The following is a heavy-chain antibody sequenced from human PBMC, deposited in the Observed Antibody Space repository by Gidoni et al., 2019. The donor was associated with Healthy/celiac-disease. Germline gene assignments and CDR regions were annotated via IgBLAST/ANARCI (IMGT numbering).Heavy chain of an antibody. CDR1: GFTFSSYG. J-gene: IGHJ3*02. CDR2: IWYDGSNK. Sequence: QVQLVESGGGVVQPGRSLRLSCAASGFTFSSYGMHWVRQAPGKGLEWVAVIWYDGSNKYYADSVKGRFTISRDNSKNTLYLQMNSLRAEDTAVYYCARVGYGDYGDAFDIWGQGTMVTVSS. D-gene: IGHD4-17*01. V-gene: IGHV3-33*01. CDR3: ARVGYGDYGDAFDI.